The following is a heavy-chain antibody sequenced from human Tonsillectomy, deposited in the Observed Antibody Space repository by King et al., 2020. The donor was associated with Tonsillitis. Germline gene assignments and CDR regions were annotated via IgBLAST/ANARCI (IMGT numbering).Heavy chain of an antibody. D-gene: IGHD6-19*01. CDR1: GGSISSYY. CDR3: ARSIAVADPYAAFDI. V-gene: IGHV4-59*01. CDR2: ISYSGNT. Sequence: QLQESGPGLVKPSETLSLTCTVSGGSISSYYWSWIRQPPGKGLEWIGYISYSGNTNYNPSLKSRLTISADTSKNQFSLKLSSVTAVDTAMYFCARSIAVADPYAAFDIWGHGTMVTVSS. J-gene: IGHJ3*02.